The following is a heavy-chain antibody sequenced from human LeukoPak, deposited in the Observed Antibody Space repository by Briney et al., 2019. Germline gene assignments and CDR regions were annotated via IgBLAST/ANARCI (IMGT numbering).Heavy chain of an antibody. D-gene: IGHD6-13*01. V-gene: IGHV3-30*02. J-gene: IGHJ4*02. CDR2: TRYDGSNK. Sequence: PGGSLRLSCAASGFTFSSYGMHWVRQAPGKGLEWVAFTRYDGSNKYYADSVKGRFTISRDNSRNTLYLQMNSLRAEDTAVYYCAKDLREGYSSSWQLLDYWGQGTLVTVSS. CDR3: AKDLREGYSSSWQLLDY. CDR1: GFTFSSYG.